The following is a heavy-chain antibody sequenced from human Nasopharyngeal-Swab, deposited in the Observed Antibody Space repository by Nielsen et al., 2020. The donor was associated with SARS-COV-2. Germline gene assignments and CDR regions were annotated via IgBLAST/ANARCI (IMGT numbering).Heavy chain of an antibody. CDR3: ARDTGSSLQH. D-gene: IGHD6-13*01. V-gene: IGHV3-30*04. CDR2: ISYDGSNK. J-gene: IGHJ1*01. CDR1: GFTFSSYA. Sequence: GGSLRLSCAASGFTFSSYAMHWVRQAPGKGLEWVAVISYDGSNKYYADSVQGRFTISRDNSKNTLYLQMNSLRAEDTAVYYCARDTGSSLQHWGQGTLVTVSS.